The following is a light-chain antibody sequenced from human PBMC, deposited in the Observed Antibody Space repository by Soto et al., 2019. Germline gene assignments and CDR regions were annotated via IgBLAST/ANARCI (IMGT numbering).Light chain of an antibody. CDR2: KNN. V-gene: IGLV1-47*01. J-gene: IGLJ2*01. Sequence: QPVLTQPPSASGTPGQRVTISCSGSSSNIGTNYVYWYQQLPGTAPKLLIYKNNQRPSGVPDRFSGSKSGTSASLAISGLRFEDEAAYYCSVWDDSLRGVFGGGTKVTVL. CDR3: SVWDDSLRGV. CDR1: SSNIGTNY.